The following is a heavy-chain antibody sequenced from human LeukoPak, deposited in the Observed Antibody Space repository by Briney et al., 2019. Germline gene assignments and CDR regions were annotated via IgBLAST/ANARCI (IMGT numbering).Heavy chain of an antibody. CDR3: ARDRGRYYMDV. CDR1: GFTFGSYA. Sequence: GGSLRLSCAASGFTFGSYAMSWVRQAPGKGLEWVSDINGSGGSTYYTDSVKGRFTISRENAKNSLYLQMNSLRAGDTAVYYCARDRGRYYMDVWGKGTTVTISS. V-gene: IGHV3-23*01. D-gene: IGHD6-25*01. J-gene: IGHJ6*03. CDR2: INGSGGST.